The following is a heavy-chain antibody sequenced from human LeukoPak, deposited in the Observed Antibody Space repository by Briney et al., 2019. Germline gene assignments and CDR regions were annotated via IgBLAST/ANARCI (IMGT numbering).Heavy chain of an antibody. J-gene: IGHJ4*01. CDR3: ATDYQCRQRGGRLCQFDY. V-gene: IGHV3-15*01. CDR2: IKNKANGGTT. CDR1: GFTPNNAW. Sequence: PGGSLRLSCETSGFTPNNAWMSWVRQAPGKGLEWVGRIKNKANGGTTDYAAPVQGRFFVSRDDSESTVYLQMNSLKTEDTAVYYCATDYQCRQRGGRLCQFDYWGQGTLVTVSS. D-gene: IGHD3-16*01.